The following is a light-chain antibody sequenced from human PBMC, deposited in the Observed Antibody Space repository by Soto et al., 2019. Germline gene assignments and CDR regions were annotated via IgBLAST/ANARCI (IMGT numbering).Light chain of an antibody. V-gene: IGKV1-27*01. J-gene: IGKJ1*01. Sequence: IQMTQSPSSLSASVGDRVTITCRASQGINNYLAWYQHKPGTVPQLLIYAASTLHSGVPSRFSGGSSGTDFTLTISSLQPEDVATYYCQQYLYAPDTFGQGTKVEIK. CDR2: AAS. CDR1: QGINNY. CDR3: QQYLYAPDT.